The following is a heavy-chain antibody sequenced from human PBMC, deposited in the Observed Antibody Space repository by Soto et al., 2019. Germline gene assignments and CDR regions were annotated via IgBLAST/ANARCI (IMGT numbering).Heavy chain of an antibody. V-gene: IGHV3-53*01. J-gene: IGHJ6*02. D-gene: IGHD3-10*01. CDR3: ARSPGSPFYYYYGMDV. CDR2: IYSGGST. CDR1: GFTVSSNY. Sequence: LRLSCAASGFTVSSNYMSWVRQAPGKGLEWVSVIYSGGSTYYADSVKGRFTISRDNSKNALYLQMNSLRAEDTAVYYCARSPGSPFYYYYGMDVWGQGTTVTVS.